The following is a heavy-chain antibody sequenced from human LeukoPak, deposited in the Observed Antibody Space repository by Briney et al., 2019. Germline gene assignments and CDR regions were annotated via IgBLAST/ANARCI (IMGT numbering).Heavy chain of an antibody. CDR2: ISYDGSNK. CDR3: ARDMFDY. J-gene: IGHJ4*02. V-gene: IGHV3-30-3*01. Sequence: GGSLRLSCAASGFTFSSYAMHWVRQAPGKGLEWVAVISYDGSNKYYADSVKGRFTISRDNSKNTLYLQMNSLRAEDTAVYYCARDMFDYWGQGTLVTVSS. CDR1: GFTFSSYA.